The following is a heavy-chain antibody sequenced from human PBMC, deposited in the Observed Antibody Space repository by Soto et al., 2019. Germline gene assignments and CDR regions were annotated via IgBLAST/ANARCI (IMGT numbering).Heavy chain of an antibody. CDR1: GVSIDSGAFY. Sequence: QVLLQESGPRLVKPSETLSLTCSVSGVSIDSGAFYWNWIRQFPGKGPELLGYISLSGTTYYSPSLKCRISMSIDTSKNQFSLEMTSVTAADTAVYFCARASVYYCSNSDCGFFFGHWGRGALVAVSS. D-gene: IGHD2-8*01. CDR3: ARASVYYCSNSDCGFFFGH. J-gene: IGHJ4*02. V-gene: IGHV4-31*02. CDR2: ISLSGTT.